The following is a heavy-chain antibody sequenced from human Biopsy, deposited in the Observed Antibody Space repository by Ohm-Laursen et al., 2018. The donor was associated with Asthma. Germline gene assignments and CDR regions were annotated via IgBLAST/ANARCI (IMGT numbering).Heavy chain of an antibody. J-gene: IGHJ4*02. Sequence: ASVKVSCKSLGGTFNTYVIGWVRQAPGQGLEWMGGINSVFGTTTYSQKFQDRVTITADDSTSTVYMELSSLRSEDTAAYYCARKAGSCISRTCYSLDFWGQGTLVTVSS. CDR1: GGTFNTYV. D-gene: IGHD2-2*01. CDR2: INSVFGTT. CDR3: ARKAGSCISRTCYSLDF. V-gene: IGHV1-69*13.